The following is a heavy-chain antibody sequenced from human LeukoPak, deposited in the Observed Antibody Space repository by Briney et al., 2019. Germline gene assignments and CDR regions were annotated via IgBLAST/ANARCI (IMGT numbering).Heavy chain of an antibody. J-gene: IGHJ5*02. CDR3: AKEPGKGFPYYYDSSAYIA. D-gene: IGHD3-22*01. Sequence: ASVKVSCKASGYTFTNYGISWVRQAPGQGLEWMGWISAYNGDTNYAQKLQGRVTMTTDTSTSTAYMELRSLRSDDTAVYYCAKEPGKGFPYYYDSSAYIAWGQGTLVTVSS. CDR1: GYTFTNYG. CDR2: ISAYNGDT. V-gene: IGHV1-18*01.